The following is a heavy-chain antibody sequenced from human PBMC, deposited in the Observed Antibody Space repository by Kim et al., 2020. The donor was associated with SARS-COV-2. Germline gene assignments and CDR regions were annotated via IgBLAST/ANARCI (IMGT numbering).Heavy chain of an antibody. V-gene: IGHV3-53*01. CDR1: GFTVSNND. Sequence: GGSLRLSCAASGFTVSNNDMSWVRQAPGKGLEWVSDICSGGSTYYEDYVKGRLTTSRDNSNNKLYHLINSRRTDDTAADYYARDSHSDYLFPLYGMDVWG. CDR2: ICSGGST. D-gene: IGHD4-4*01. CDR3: ARDSHSDYLFPLYGMDV. J-gene: IGHJ6*01.